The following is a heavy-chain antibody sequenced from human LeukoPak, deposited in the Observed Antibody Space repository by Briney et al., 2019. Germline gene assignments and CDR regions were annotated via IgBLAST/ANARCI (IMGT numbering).Heavy chain of an antibody. V-gene: IGHV3-23*01. Sequence: GASLRLSCAAPGFTFSSYAMSWVRQAPGKGLEWVSAISGSGGSTYYADSVKGRFTISRDNSKNTLYLQMNSLRAEDTAVYYCAKEVDYYDSSGYYEYFQHWGQGTLVTVSS. J-gene: IGHJ1*01. D-gene: IGHD3-22*01. CDR1: GFTFSSYA. CDR3: AKEVDYYDSSGYYEYFQH. CDR2: ISGSGGST.